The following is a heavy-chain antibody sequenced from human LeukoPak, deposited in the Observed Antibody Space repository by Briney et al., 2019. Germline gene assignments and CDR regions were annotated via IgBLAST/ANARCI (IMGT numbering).Heavy chain of an antibody. D-gene: IGHD6-19*01. J-gene: IGHJ4*02. CDR2: ISSSSSYI. CDR3: AKDFQWLDSQVDY. Sequence: GGSLRLSCAASGSTFSSYSMNWVRQAPGKGLEWVSSISSSSSYIYYADSVKGRFTISRDNAKNSLYLQMNSLRAEDTAVYYCAKDFQWLDSQVDYWGQGTLVTVSS. CDR1: GSTFSSYS. V-gene: IGHV3-21*04.